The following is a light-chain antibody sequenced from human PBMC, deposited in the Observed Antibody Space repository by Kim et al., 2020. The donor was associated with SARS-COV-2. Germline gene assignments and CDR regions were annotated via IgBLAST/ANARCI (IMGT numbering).Light chain of an antibody. V-gene: IGKV3-15*01. Sequence: GSPGERVTLSCRASQSVSRNVAWYQQKPGQAPRLLISAASTRAPGIPARFSGSGSGTEFTLTISSLQSEDFAVYFCQQYNNWPPYTFGQGTKLEI. CDR3: QQYNNWPPYT. CDR2: AAS. CDR1: QSVSRN. J-gene: IGKJ2*01.